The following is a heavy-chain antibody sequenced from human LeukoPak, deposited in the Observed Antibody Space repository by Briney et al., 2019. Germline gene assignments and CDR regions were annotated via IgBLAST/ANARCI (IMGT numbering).Heavy chain of an antibody. D-gene: IGHD3-10*01. V-gene: IGHV3-48*01. Sequence: PGGSLRLSCAASGFTFSSYSMNWVRQAPGKGLEWVSYISSSSSTIYYADSVKGRFTISRDNAKNSLYLQMNSLRAEDTAVYYCARGPVRSITMVRGAISFDYWGQGTLVTVSS. CDR1: GFTFSSYS. J-gene: IGHJ4*02. CDR2: ISSSSSTI. CDR3: ARGPVRSITMVRGAISFDY.